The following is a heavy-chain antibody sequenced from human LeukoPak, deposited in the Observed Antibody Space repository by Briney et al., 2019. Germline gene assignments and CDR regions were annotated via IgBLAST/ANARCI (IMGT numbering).Heavy chain of an antibody. Sequence: SETLSLTCAVYGGSFSGYYWSWIRQPPGKGLEWIGEINHSGSTNYNPSLKSRVTISVDTSKNQFSLKLSSVTAADTAVYYCARHRSYYYGSGRSGGRTEIEYWGQGTLVTVSS. CDR1: GGSFSGYY. V-gene: IGHV4-34*01. J-gene: IGHJ4*02. CDR3: ARHRSYYYGSGRSGGRTEIEY. CDR2: INHSGST. D-gene: IGHD3-10*01.